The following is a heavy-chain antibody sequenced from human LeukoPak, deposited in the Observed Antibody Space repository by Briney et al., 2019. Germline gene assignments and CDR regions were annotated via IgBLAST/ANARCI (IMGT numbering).Heavy chain of an antibody. CDR1: GYTFTSYG. J-gene: IGHJ3*02. Sequence: GASVKVSCKASGYTFTSYGISWVRQAPGQGLEWMGWISAYNGNTNYAQKLQGRVTMTTDTSTSTAYMELRSLRSDDTAVYYCARGLPSRYSSSSIIGRWLQHTVDAFDIWGQGTMVTVSS. V-gene: IGHV1-18*01. CDR3: ARGLPSRYSSSSIIGRWLQHTVDAFDI. CDR2: ISAYNGNT. D-gene: IGHD6-6*01.